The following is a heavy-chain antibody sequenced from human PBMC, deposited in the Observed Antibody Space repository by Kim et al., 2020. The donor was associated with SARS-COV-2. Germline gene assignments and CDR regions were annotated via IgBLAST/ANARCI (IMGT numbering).Heavy chain of an antibody. D-gene: IGHD5-18*01. Sequence: SETLSLTCTVSGGSISSYYWSWIRQPPGKGLEWIGYIYYSGSTNYNPSLKSRVTISVDTSKNQFSLKLRSVTAADTAVYYCARYSYGYYYYYGMDVWGQGTTVTVSS. CDR1: GGSISSYY. CDR2: IYYSGST. J-gene: IGHJ6*02. V-gene: IGHV4-59*01. CDR3: ARYSYGYYYYYGMDV.